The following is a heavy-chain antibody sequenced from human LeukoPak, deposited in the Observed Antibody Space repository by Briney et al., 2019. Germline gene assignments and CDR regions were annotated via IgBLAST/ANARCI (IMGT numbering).Heavy chain of an antibody. D-gene: IGHD6-13*01. CDR1: GDSVSSNSAA. V-gene: IGHV6-1*01. CDR3: ARSADGTLDY. CDR2: TCYRSRWYN. Sequence: SQTLSLTCAISGDSVSSNSAAWNWIRQSPSRGLEWLGRTCYRSRWYNDYAVSVKSRITVNPDTSKNQFSLHLNSVTPDDTAVYYCARSADGTLDYWGQGTLVTVSS. J-gene: IGHJ4*02.